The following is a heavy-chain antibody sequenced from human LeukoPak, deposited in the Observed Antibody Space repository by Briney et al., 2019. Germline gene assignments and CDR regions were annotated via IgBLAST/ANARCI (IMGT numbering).Heavy chain of an antibody. CDR1: GFTFSTYA. CDR3: AISAPNDYDSSGFYSYFQH. J-gene: IGHJ1*01. CDR2: ISDSGGGT. D-gene: IGHD3-22*01. Sequence: GGSLRLSCAVSGFTFSTYAMSWVRQAPGKGLEWVSGISDSGGGTYYADSVKGRFTISRDNAKNSLYLQMTSLRAEDTAVYYCAISAPNDYDSSGFYSYFQHWGQGTLVTVSS. V-gene: IGHV3-23*01.